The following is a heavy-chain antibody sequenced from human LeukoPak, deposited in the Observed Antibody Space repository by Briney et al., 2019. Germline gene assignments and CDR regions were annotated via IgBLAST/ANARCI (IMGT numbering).Heavy chain of an antibody. Sequence: PGGSLRLPCAASGFTFSSYSMNWVRQAPGKGLEWVSYISSSSSTIYYADSVKGRFTISRDNAKNSLYLQMNSLRDEDTAVYYCASTRVSGFDIWGQGTMVTVSS. CDR2: ISSSSSTI. V-gene: IGHV3-48*02. CDR3: ASTRVSGFDI. D-gene: IGHD5/OR15-5a*01. J-gene: IGHJ3*02. CDR1: GFTFSSYS.